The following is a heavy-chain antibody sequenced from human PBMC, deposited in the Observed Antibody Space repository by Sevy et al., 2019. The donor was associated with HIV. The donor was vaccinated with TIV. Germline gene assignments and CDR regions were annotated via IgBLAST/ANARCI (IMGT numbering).Heavy chain of an antibody. Sequence: GGSLRLSCAASGFTFSSYAMHWVRQAPGKGLEWVAVILYDGSTKYYADSLKSRFTISADNSKNTLFLQMNSLGADDTAVYYCARVVVALHSSCWYCMDFWGQGTTVTVSS. D-gene: IGHD2-15*01. V-gene: IGHV3-30-3*01. CDR1: GFTFSSYA. CDR3: ARVVVALHSSCWYCMDF. CDR2: ILYDGSTK. J-gene: IGHJ6*02.